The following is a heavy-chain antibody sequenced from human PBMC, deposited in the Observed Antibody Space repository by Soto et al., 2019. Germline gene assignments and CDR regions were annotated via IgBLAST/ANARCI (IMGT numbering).Heavy chain of an antibody. Sequence: QVQLQESGPGLVKPSETLSLTCTVSSDSITNYYWTWIRQSPGKGLEWIGYVHDSGRSNYNPSLKIRVKISVDTSKKQFSLNLNSVTAADTAVYYCARVGGTRGWYWGQGTLVTVSS. J-gene: IGHJ4*02. CDR1: SDSITNYY. CDR2: VHDSGRS. CDR3: ARVGGTRGWY. D-gene: IGHD2-15*01. V-gene: IGHV4-59*01.